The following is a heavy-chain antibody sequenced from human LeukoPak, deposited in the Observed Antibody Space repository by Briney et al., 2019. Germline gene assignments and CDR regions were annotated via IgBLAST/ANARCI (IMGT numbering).Heavy chain of an antibody. CDR3: ARGSWYHDY. D-gene: IGHD6-13*01. J-gene: IGHJ4*02. V-gene: IGHV1-18*01. CDR2: ISAYNGNT. CDR1: GYTFTSYG. Sequence: ASVKVSCKASGYTFTSYGISWVRQAPGQGLEWMGWISAYNGNTNYAQKLQGRVTITRDTSASTAYMELSSLRSEDTAVYYCARGSWYHDYWGQGTLVTVSS.